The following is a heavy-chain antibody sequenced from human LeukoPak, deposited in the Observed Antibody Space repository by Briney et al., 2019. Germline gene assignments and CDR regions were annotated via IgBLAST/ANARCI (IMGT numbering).Heavy chain of an antibody. CDR2: ISYDGSNK. J-gene: IGHJ4*02. V-gene: IGHV3-30*18. D-gene: IGHD3-22*01. Sequence: PGRSLRLSCAASGFTFSSYGMHWVRQAPGKGLEWVAVISYDGSNKYYADSVKGRFTISRDNSKNTLYLQMNSLRAEDTAVYYCAKLNYYGSSGSVDYWGQGTLVTVSS. CDR1: GFTFSSYG. CDR3: AKLNYYGSSGSVDY.